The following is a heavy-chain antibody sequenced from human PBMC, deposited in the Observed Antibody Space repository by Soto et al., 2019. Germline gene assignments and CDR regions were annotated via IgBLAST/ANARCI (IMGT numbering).Heavy chain of an antibody. J-gene: IGHJ4*02. CDR3: APSSRLAQPPDY. CDR2: ISGSGGST. Sequence: EVQLLESGGGLVQPGGSLRLSCAASGFTFSSYAMSWVRQAPGKGLEWVSAISGSGGSTYYADSVKGRFTISRDNSKSTLYLQMNSLRAEDTAVYYCAPSSRLAQPPDYWGQGTLVTVSS. CDR1: GFTFSSYA. V-gene: IGHV3-23*01. D-gene: IGHD6-19*01.